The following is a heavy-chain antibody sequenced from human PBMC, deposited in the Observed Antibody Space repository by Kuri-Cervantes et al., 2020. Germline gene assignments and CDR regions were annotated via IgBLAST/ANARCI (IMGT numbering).Heavy chain of an antibody. CDR2: ISYDGSNK. CDR1: GFTFSSYA. D-gene: IGHD4-23*01. CDR3: ARESHPLYGDNEGGDY. V-gene: IGHV3-30-3*01. Sequence: GESLKISCAASGFTFSSYAMHWVRQAPGKGLEWVAVISYDGSNKYYADSVKGRFTISRDNSKNTLYLQMNSLRAEDTAVYYCARESHPLYGDNEGGDYWGQGTLVTVSS. J-gene: IGHJ4*02.